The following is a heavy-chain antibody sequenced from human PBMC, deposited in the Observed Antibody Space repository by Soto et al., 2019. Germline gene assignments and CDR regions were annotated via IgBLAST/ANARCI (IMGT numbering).Heavy chain of an antibody. D-gene: IGHD3-10*01. CDR3: ARLRDYYGSQGFDP. Sequence: SETLSLTYAVYGGTFSGYYWSWIRQPPGKGLEWIGYIYYSGSTNYNPSLKSRVTISVDTSKNQFSLKLSSVTAADTAVYYCARLRDYYGSQGFDPWGQGTLVTVSS. V-gene: IGHV4-59*08. CDR1: GGTFSGYY. CDR2: IYYSGST. J-gene: IGHJ5*02.